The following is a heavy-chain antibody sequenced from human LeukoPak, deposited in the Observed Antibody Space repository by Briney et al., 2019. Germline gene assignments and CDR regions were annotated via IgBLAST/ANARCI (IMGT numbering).Heavy chain of an antibody. CDR2: IKQDGSEK. CDR3: ARDDVD. Sequence: GESLRLSCAASGSTFSGYWMSWVRQAPGKGLEWVAHIKQDGSEKHYVDSVKGRFTISRDNAKNSLYLQMNSLRAEDTAVYYCARDDVDWGQGTTVTVSS. V-gene: IGHV3-7*05. CDR1: GSTFSGYW. J-gene: IGHJ6*02.